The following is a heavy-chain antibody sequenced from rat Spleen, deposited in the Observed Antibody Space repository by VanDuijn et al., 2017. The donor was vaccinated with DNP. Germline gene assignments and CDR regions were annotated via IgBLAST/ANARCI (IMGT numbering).Heavy chain of an antibody. V-gene: IGHV5-22*01. J-gene: IGHJ2*01. CDR1: GFTFSDSN. D-gene: IGHD1-4*01. CDR3: ARLLAGRSYYFDY. Sequence: EVQLVGSGGGLVQPGRSLKLSCVASGFTFSDSNMAWVRQAPKKGLEWVATITNEGSSTYFGDSVKGRFTISRDNAKSTLYLQMNSLRSEDTATYYCARLLAGRSYYFDYWGQGVMVTVSS. CDR2: ITNEGSST.